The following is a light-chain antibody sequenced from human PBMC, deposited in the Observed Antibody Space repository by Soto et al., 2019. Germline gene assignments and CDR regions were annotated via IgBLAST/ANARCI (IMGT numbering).Light chain of an antibody. CDR3: VSETSSFSYV. CDR2: DVN. V-gene: IGLV2-14*03. Sequence: QSVLTQPASVSGSPGQSITISCTGTSSDVGGYIYVYWYQQHPGKAPKLMIDDVNNRPSGVSNLFSGSKSGNTASMTIYGLQSEDESDYYCVSETSSFSYVFGSGTKVTVL. CDR1: SSDVGGYIY. J-gene: IGLJ1*01.